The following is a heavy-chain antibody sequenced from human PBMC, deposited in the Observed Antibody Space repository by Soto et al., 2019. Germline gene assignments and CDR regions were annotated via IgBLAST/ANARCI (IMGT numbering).Heavy chain of an antibody. CDR2: IYYSGST. Sequence: QLQLQESGPGLVKPSETLSLTCTVSGGSISSSSYYCGWIRQPPGKGLEWIGSIYYSGSTYYNPSLKSRVTISVDTSKNQFSLKLSSVTAADTAVYYCAILPRDYYDSSGYLDYWGQGTLVTVSS. CDR1: GGSISSSSYY. V-gene: IGHV4-39*01. J-gene: IGHJ4*02. CDR3: AILPRDYYDSSGYLDY. D-gene: IGHD3-22*01.